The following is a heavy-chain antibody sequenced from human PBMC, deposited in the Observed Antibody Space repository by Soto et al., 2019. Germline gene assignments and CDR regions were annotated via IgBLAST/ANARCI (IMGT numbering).Heavy chain of an antibody. CDR3: ARGPARYCSGGSCYPWGGYYYGMDV. CDR1: GGSFSGYY. J-gene: IGHJ6*02. Sequence: ETLSLTCAVYGGSFSGYYWSWIRQPPGKGLEWIGEINHSGSTNYNPSLRSRVTISVDTSKNQFSLKLSSVTAADTAVYYCARGPARYCSGGSCYPWGGYYYGMDVWGQGTTVTVSS. V-gene: IGHV4-34*01. D-gene: IGHD2-15*01. CDR2: INHSGST.